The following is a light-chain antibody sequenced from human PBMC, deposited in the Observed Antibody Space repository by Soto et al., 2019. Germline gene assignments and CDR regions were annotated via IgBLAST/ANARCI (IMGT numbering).Light chain of an antibody. CDR1: QSVRSK. CDR2: DAS. CDR3: QQYNEWPPFT. Sequence: EIVMTPSPGTLSASPGERVTLSCRASQSVRSKLAWYQQKPGQSPRLLIYDASTRATGLPARFSGGGSWTEVTLTTSSLQSEDFALYFCQQYNEWPPFTFGGGTKVEIK. V-gene: IGKV3-15*01. J-gene: IGKJ4*01.